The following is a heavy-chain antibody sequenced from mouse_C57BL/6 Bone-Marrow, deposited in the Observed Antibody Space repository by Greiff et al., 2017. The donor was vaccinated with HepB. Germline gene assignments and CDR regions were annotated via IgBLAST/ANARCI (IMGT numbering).Heavy chain of an antibody. J-gene: IGHJ2*01. CDR2: IDPSDSYT. D-gene: IGHD1-1*01. Sequence: VQLQQPGAELVRPGTSVKLSCKASGYTFTSYWMHWVKQRPGQGLEWIGVIDPSDSYTNYNQKFKGKATLTVDTSSSTAYMQLSSLTSEDSAVYYCARLAGLLRLGYWGQGTTLTVSS. CDR3: ARLAGLLRLGY. CDR1: GYTFTSYW. V-gene: IGHV1-59*01.